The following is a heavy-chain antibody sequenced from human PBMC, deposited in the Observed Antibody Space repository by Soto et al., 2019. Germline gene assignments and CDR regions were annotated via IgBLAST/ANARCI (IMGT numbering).Heavy chain of an antibody. D-gene: IGHD1-1*01. Sequence: QVQLQQWGAGLLKPSETLSLTGAVYGGFVSSGNYYWSWIGQPPGKGLEWIGEMSHSGGTHFNPSLKSRVTISVDTSKNQFSLKMSSVTAADTALYYCARVERGTATTVVDAFDIWGPGTMVTVSS. V-gene: IGHV4-34*01. J-gene: IGHJ3*02. CDR3: ARVERGTATTVVDAFDI. CDR1: GGFVSSGNYY. CDR2: MSHSGGT.